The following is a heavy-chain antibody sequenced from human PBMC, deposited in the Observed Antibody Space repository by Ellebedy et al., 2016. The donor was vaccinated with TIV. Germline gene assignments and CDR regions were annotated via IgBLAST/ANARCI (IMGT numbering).Heavy chain of an antibody. CDR3: ARGGTTVVTPVGY. V-gene: IGHV3-33*01. CDR2: IWYDGSNK. Sequence: GGSLRLSCAASGFTFSSYGMHWVRQAPGKGLEWVAVIWYDGSNKYYADSVKGRFTISRDNSKNTLYLQMNSLRAEDTAVYYCARGGTTVVTPVGYWGQGTLVTVSS. D-gene: IGHD4-23*01. J-gene: IGHJ4*02. CDR1: GFTFSSYG.